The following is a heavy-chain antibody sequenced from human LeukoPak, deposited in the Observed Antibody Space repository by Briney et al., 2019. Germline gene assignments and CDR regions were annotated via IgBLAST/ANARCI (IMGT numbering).Heavy chain of an antibody. CDR1: GYTFTKDG. J-gene: IGHJ6*03. Sequence: ASVKVSCKASGYTFTKDGVYWMRQATGQGLEWMGWINTDTGNPTYAQGFTGRFVFSLDTSVSTTYLQISSLKPEDTAVYYCARGIGIGTVLMVHGNMEVWGKGTTVTVSS. CDR2: INTDTGNP. CDR3: ARGIGIGTVLMVHGNMEV. D-gene: IGHD2-8*01. V-gene: IGHV7-4-1*02.